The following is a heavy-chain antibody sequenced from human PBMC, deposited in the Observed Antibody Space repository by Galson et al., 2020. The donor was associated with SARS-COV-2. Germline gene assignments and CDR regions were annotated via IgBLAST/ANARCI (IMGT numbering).Heavy chain of an antibody. CDR2: ISYDGSNK. CDR3: AKDPIYYYDSSGYYYFDY. J-gene: IGHJ4*02. CDR1: GFTFSSYC. D-gene: IGHD3-22*01. V-gene: IGHV3-30*18. Sequence: GGSLRLSCAASGFTFSSYCMHWVRQAPGKGLEWVAGISYDGSNKYYADSVKGRFTISRDNSKNTLYLQMNSLRAEDTAVYYCAKDPIYYYDSSGYYYFDYWGQGTLVTVSS.